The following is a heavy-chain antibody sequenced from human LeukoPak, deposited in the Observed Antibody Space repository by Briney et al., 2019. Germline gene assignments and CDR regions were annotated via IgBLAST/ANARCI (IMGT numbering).Heavy chain of an antibody. CDR1: GGSISSYY. D-gene: IGHD1-26*01. V-gene: IGHV4-59*01. CDR2: IYYSGST. Sequence: PSETLSLTCTVSGGSISSYYWSWIRQPPGKGLEWIGYIYYSGSTNYNPSLKSRVTISVDTSKNQFSLRLNSVTAADTAVYYCARDPSGSYYLSGAFDIWGHGTMVTVSS. CDR3: ARDPSGSYYLSGAFDI. J-gene: IGHJ3*02.